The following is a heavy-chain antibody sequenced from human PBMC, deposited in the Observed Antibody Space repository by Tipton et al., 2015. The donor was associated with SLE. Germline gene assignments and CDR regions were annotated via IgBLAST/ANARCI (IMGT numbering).Heavy chain of an antibody. D-gene: IGHD3/OR15-3a*01. Sequence: SLRLSCAASGFIFSDYYMSWIRQAPGKGLECVAYISTSGSTIYYADSVKGRFTISRDNAKNSLYLQMNSLRAEDTAVYYCARVDSSSSIYFDYWGQGTLVTVSS. V-gene: IGHV3-11*01. J-gene: IGHJ4*02. CDR2: ISTSGSTI. CDR3: ARVDSSSSIYFDY. CDR1: GFIFSDYY.